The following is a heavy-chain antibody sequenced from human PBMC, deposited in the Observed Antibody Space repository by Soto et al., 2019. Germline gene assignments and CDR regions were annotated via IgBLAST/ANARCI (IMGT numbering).Heavy chain of an antibody. CDR1: GFTFSSYS. CDR2: ISSSSSYI. Sequence: PGGSLRLSCAASGFTFSSYSMNWVRQAPGKGLEWVSSISSSSSYIYYADSVKGRFTISRDNAKNSLYLQMNSLRAEDTAVYYCARDVDIVATIQGFDYWGQGTLVTVS. V-gene: IGHV3-21*01. CDR3: ARDVDIVATIQGFDY. D-gene: IGHD5-12*01. J-gene: IGHJ4*02.